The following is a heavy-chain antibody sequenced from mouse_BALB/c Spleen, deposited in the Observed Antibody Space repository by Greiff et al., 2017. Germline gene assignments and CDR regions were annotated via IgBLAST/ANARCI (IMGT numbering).Heavy chain of an antibody. J-gene: IGHJ2*01. CDR2: ISTYYGDA. Sequence: VQLQESGAELVRPGVSVKISCKGSGYTFTDYAMHWVKQSHAKSLEWIGVISTYYGDASYNQKFKGKATMTVDKSSSTAYMELARLTSEDSAIYYCARSYYYGSSSFDYWGQGTTLTVSS. V-gene: IGHV1S137*01. D-gene: IGHD1-1*01. CDR3: ARSYYYGSSSFDY. CDR1: GYTFTDYA.